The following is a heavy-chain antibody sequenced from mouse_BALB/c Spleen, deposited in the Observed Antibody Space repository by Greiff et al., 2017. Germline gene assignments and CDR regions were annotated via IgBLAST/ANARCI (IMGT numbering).Heavy chain of an antibody. CDR1: GFSLTSYG. CDR2: IWSGGST. Sequence: VQLQQSGPGLVQPSQSLSITCTVSGFSLTSYGVHWVRQSPGKGLEWLGVIWSGGSTDYNAAFISRLSISKDNSKSQVFFKMDSLQADDTAIYYCARTYGYDGYGAMDYWGQGTSVTVSS. D-gene: IGHD2-2*01. CDR3: ARTYGYDGYGAMDY. V-gene: IGHV2-4-1*01. J-gene: IGHJ4*01.